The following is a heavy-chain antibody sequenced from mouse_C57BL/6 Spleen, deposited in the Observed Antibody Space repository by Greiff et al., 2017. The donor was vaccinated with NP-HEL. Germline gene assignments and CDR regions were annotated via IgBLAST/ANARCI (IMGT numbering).Heavy chain of an antibody. Sequence: QVQLKQSGAELVKPGASVKISCKASGYAFSSYWMNWVKQRPGKGLEWIGQIYPGDGDTNYNGKFKGKATLTADKSSSTAYMQLSSLTSEDSAVYFCARFPYDYDQRAWFAYWGQGTLVTVSA. J-gene: IGHJ3*01. CDR3: ARFPYDYDQRAWFAY. CDR1: GYAFSSYW. D-gene: IGHD2-4*01. CDR2: IYPGDGDT. V-gene: IGHV1-80*01.